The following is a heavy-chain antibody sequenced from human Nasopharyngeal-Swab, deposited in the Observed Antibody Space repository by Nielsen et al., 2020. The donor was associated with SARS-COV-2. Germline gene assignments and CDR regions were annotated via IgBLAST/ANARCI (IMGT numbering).Heavy chain of an antibody. V-gene: IGHV4-59*01. CDR3: ASGLNWFPVDY. J-gene: IGHJ4*02. Sequence: RQAPGKGLEWIGYIYYSGSTNYNPSLKSRVTISVDTSKNQFSLKLSSVTAADTAVYYCASGLNWFPVDYWGQGTLVTVSS. CDR2: IYYSGST. D-gene: IGHD3-9*01.